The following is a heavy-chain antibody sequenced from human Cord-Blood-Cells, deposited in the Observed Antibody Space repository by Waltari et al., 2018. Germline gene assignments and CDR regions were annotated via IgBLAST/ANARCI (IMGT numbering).Heavy chain of an antibody. Sequence: QVQLQESGPGLVQPSETLPLTCTVSGGSINSHYWRWIRQPPGKGLEWIGYIYYSGSTNYNPSLKSRVTISVDTSKNQFSLKLSSVTAADTAVYYCARGSSYYYDSSGYYYFDYWGQGTLVTVSS. J-gene: IGHJ4*02. D-gene: IGHD3-22*01. CDR1: GGSINSHY. CDR2: IYYSGST. V-gene: IGHV4-59*11. CDR3: ARGSSYYYDSSGYYYFDY.